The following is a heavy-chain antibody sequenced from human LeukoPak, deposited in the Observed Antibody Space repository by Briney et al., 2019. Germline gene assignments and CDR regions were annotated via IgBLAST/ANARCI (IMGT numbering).Heavy chain of an antibody. Sequence: GGSLRLSCAASGFTFSSYWMSWVRQAPGKGLEWVVNIKQDGSEKYYVDSVKGRFTISRDNAKNSLYLQMNSLRAEDTAVYYCARSLGYCSSTSCYPTGWFDPWGQGTLVTVSS. CDR3: ARSLGYCSSTSCYPTGWFDP. J-gene: IGHJ5*02. CDR1: GFTFSSYW. D-gene: IGHD2-2*01. CDR2: IKQDGSEK. V-gene: IGHV3-7*01.